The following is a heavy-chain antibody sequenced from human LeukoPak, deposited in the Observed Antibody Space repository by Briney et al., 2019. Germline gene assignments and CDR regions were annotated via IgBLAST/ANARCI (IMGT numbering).Heavy chain of an antibody. Sequence: PGGSLRLSCTASGFTFSSYTMSWVHQAPGEGLEWLSAINGRGITYYAGSVEGRFTISRDNSENTLYLQMNSLTVDDTAVYFCAKERQTGDYFTSDYWGQGTLVTVSS. CDR2: INGRGIT. CDR3: AKERQTGDYFTSDY. V-gene: IGHV3-23*01. D-gene: IGHD4-17*01. CDR1: GFTFSSYT. J-gene: IGHJ4*02.